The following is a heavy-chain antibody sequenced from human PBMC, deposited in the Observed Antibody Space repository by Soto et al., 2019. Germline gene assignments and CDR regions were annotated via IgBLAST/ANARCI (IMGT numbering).Heavy chain of an antibody. V-gene: IGHV1-46*01. D-gene: IGHD3-22*01. CDR3: ARINLSYDSSGYVDL. CDR2: INPSGGGT. CDR1: GYTFTSYY. Sequence: ASVKVSCKASGYTFTSYYLQWVRQAPGQGLEWMGVINPSGGGTKYAQKLQGRVTMTKDTSTSTVYMDLSSLRSEDTAVYFCARINLSYDSSGYVDLWG. J-gene: IGHJ5*02.